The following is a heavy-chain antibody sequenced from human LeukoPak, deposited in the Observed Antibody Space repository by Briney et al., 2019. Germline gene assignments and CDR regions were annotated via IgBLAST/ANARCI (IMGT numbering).Heavy chain of an antibody. D-gene: IGHD3-22*01. CDR3: ARDYYDSSGYRVDAFDI. CDR1: GGFVSSGGYY. Sequence: SQTLSLTCTVSGGFVSSGGYYWSWIRQHPGKGLEWIGYIYYSGSTYYNPSLKSRVTISVDTSKNQFSLKLSSVTAADTAVYYCARDYYDSSGYRVDAFDIWGQGTMVTVSS. J-gene: IGHJ3*02. V-gene: IGHV4-31*03. CDR2: IYYSGST.